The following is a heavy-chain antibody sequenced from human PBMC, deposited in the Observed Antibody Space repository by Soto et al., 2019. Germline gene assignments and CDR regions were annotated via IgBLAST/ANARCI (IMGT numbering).Heavy chain of an antibody. CDR1: GGTFSSYA. CDR2: IIPIFGTA. V-gene: IGHV1-69*13. J-gene: IGHJ6*02. CDR3: AAPEGGPAVSYYYGMDV. Sequence: SVKVSCKASGGTFSSYAISWARQAPGQGLEWMGGIIPIFGTANYAQKFQGRVTITADESTSTAYMELSSLRSEDTAVYYCAAPEGGPAVSYYYGMDVWGQGTTVTVSS. D-gene: IGHD2-2*01.